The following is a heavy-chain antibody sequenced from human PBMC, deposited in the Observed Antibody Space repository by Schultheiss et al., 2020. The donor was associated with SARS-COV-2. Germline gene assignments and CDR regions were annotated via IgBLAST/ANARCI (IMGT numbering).Heavy chain of an antibody. D-gene: IGHD3-3*01. Sequence: SGPTLVKPTQTLTLTCTFSGFSLSTSGVGVGWIRQPPGKALEWLALIDWDDDKYYSTSLKTRLTISKDTSKNQVVLTMTNMDPVDTATYYCARMVRIWSGPNAFDIWGQGTMVTVSS. V-gene: IGHV2-70*01. CDR3: ARMVRIWSGPNAFDI. CDR2: IDWDDDK. CDR1: GFSLSTSGVG. J-gene: IGHJ3*02.